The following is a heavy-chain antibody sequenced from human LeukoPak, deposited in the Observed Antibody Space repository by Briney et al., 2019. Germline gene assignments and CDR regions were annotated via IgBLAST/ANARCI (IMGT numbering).Heavy chain of an antibody. D-gene: IGHD6-13*01. V-gene: IGHV3-7*05. J-gene: IGHJ4*02. CDR1: GFIFSTYW. Sequence: PGGSLRLSCAASGFIFSTYWLTWVRQAPGKGLEWVANINEDGSEIYYVDSVQGRFTISRDNVKNSLYLQMNSLGAEDTAVYYCARRGTSSSWSHFDYWGQGTLVTVPS. CDR3: ARRGTSSSWSHFDY. CDR2: INEDGSEI.